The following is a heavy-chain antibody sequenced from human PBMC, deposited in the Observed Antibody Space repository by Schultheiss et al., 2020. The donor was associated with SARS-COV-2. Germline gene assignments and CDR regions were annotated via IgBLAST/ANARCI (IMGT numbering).Heavy chain of an antibody. D-gene: IGHD5/OR15-5a*01. Sequence: SETLSLTCAVYGGSFSNYYWSWIRQPPGKGLEWIGEINDSGSTKYNPSLKSRVTISVDTSKNQFSLKLRSVTAADTAVHYCARGSRLRSVHYYYYMDVWGKGTTVTVSS. J-gene: IGHJ6*03. CDR3: ARGSRLRSVHYYYYMDV. CDR2: INDSGST. V-gene: IGHV4-34*01. CDR1: GGSFSNYY.